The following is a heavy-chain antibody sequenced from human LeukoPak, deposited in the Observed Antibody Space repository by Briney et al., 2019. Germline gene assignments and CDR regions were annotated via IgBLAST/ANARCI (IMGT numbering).Heavy chain of an antibody. Sequence: SETLSLTCTVSGGSISSGSYYWSWIRQPAGKGLEWIGRIYTSGSTNYNPSLNSRVTISVNTSKNQFSLKLSSVTAADTAVYYCARSVVVPAAGYDYWGQGTLVTVSS. D-gene: IGHD2-2*01. J-gene: IGHJ4*02. CDR2: IYTSGST. CDR3: ARSVVVPAAGYDY. V-gene: IGHV4-61*02. CDR1: GGSISSGSYY.